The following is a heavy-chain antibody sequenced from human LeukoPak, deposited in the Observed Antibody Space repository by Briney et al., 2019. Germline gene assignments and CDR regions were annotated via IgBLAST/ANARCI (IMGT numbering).Heavy chain of an antibody. CDR2: IKPSSGGT. D-gene: IGHD3-22*01. J-gene: IGHJ3*02. V-gene: IGHV1-2*02. CDR1: GYTFTGYY. Sequence: ASVKVSCKASGYTFTGYYIHWVRQAPGQGLEWMGWIKPSSGGTNYAQNFQGRVTMTRDTSINTAYMELSRLRSDDTAVYYCARVWVIDYYDSSGSGAFDIWGQGTMVTVSS. CDR3: ARVWVIDYYDSSGSGAFDI.